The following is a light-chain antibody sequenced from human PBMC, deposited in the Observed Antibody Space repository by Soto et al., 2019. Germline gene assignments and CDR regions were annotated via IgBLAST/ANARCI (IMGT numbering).Light chain of an antibody. CDR3: QQYFEWPPMT. Sequence: EVVMTQSPATLSVSPGERATLSCRASETVATNLAWYQQKPGQAPRLLISGASTRAAGISDRFRGSGSGTELTLTVSSLRSEDSAIDDCQQYFEWPPMTFGQGTKVEI. J-gene: IGKJ1*01. CDR2: GAS. V-gene: IGKV3-15*01. CDR1: ETVATN.